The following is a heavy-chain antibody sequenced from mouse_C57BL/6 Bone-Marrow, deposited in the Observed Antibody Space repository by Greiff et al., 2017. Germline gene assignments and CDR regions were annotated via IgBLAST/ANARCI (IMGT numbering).Heavy chain of an antibody. V-gene: IGHV1-26*01. J-gene: IGHJ2*01. Sequence: VQLQQSGPELVKPGASVKISCKASGYTFTDYSMDWVKQSPGKSLEWIGDINPNNGGTSYNEKFKGKATLTVDKSSSTAYMELRSLTSEDSAVYYCARRMKLGNYYGSSRLGYWGKGTTLTVSS. CDR1: GYTFTDYS. CDR2: INPNNGGT. D-gene: IGHD1-1*01. CDR3: ARRMKLGNYYGSSRLGY.